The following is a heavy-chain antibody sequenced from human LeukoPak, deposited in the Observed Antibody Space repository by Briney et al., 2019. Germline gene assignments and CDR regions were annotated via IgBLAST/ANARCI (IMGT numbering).Heavy chain of an antibody. Sequence: GGSLRLSCAASGFTFSSYAMSWVRQAPGKGLEWVSAISGSGGSTYYADSVKGRFTISRDNAKNSLYLQMNSLRAEDTAVYYCARVMYSSGWSFDYWGQGTLVTVSS. CDR2: ISGSGGST. V-gene: IGHV3-23*01. J-gene: IGHJ4*02. CDR3: ARVMYSSGWSFDY. D-gene: IGHD6-19*01. CDR1: GFTFSSYA.